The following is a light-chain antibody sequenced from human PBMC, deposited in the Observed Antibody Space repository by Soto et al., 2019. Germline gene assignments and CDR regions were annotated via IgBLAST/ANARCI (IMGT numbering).Light chain of an antibody. J-gene: IGLJ1*01. Sequence: QSALTQPASVSGSPGQSITISCTGTSSHVGTYNLVSWYQQHSGKAPKLMIYEVSKRPSGVSRRFSGSKSGNTASLTISGLQAEDEADYYCCSYAGTNTFVLGTGTKLTVL. CDR2: EVS. CDR1: SSHVGTYNL. CDR3: CSYAGTNTFV. V-gene: IGLV2-23*02.